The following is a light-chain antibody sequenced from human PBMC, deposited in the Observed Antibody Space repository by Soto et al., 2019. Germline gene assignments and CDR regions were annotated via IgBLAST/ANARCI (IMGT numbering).Light chain of an antibody. CDR3: QQRSNWPPFT. CDR1: QSVSSY. Sequence: EVVLTQSPSTLSLSPGERATLSCRASQSVSSYLAWYQQKPGQAPMLLIYDASNRATGIPARFSGSGSGTDFTLTISSLEPEDFAVYYCQQRSNWPPFTFGQGTRLENK. V-gene: IGKV3-11*01. J-gene: IGKJ5*01. CDR2: DAS.